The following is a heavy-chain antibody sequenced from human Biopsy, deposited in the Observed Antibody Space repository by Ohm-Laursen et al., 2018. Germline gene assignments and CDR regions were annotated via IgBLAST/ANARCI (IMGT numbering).Heavy chain of an antibody. J-gene: IGHJ6*02. CDR2: ISPSGATT. CDR3: ARAGVGSDGTDSYYYGMDV. D-gene: IGHD5-24*01. V-gene: IGHV1-46*01. CDR1: GTTFATYH. Sequence: ASVTAFCQVSGTTFATYHIHWVRQAPGQGLEWMGVISPSGATTSFSQKFQGRITMTRDTSTGTVYMDLNSLGSEDTAVYYCARAGVGSDGTDSYYYGMDVWGPGTTVTVSS.